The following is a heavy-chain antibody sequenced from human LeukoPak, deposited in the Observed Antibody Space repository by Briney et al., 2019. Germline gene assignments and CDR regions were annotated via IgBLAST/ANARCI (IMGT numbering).Heavy chain of an antibody. CDR2: IYTSGST. CDR1: GFTVSTYY. CDR3: ALPLWFGALDV. Sequence: GGSLRLSCAASGFTVSTYYMSWVRQAPGKGLEWVSVIYTSGSTYYADSVKGRFTISRDNSKNTLYLQMNSLRAEDTAVYYCALPLWFGALDVWGQGTTVTVSS. J-gene: IGHJ6*02. V-gene: IGHV3-66*03. D-gene: IGHD3-10*01.